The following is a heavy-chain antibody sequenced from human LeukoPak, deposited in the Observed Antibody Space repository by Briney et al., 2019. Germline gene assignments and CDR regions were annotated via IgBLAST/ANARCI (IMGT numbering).Heavy chain of an antibody. Sequence: GASVKVSCKASGYTFTSYGISWVRQAPGQGLEWMGWISGYNGNTNYAQKLQGRVTMTTDTSTSAAYMELRSLRSDDTAVYYCARDAKIQRHFDYWGQGTLVTVSS. CDR3: ARDAKIQRHFDY. V-gene: IGHV1-18*01. CDR1: GYTFTSYG. D-gene: IGHD5-18*01. CDR2: ISGYNGNT. J-gene: IGHJ4*02.